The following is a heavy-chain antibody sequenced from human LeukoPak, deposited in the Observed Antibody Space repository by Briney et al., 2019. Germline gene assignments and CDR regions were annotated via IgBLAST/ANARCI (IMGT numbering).Heavy chain of an antibody. CDR3: ARDRGGSYSAIDY. Sequence: GGSLRLSCAASGFTFSSYSMNWVRQAPGKGLEWVSFISSSSSTIYYADSVKGRFTISRDNAKNSLYLQMNGLRAEDTAVYYCARDRGGSYSAIDYWGQGTLVTVSS. CDR1: GFTFSSYS. CDR2: ISSSSSTI. D-gene: IGHD1-26*01. J-gene: IGHJ4*02. V-gene: IGHV3-48*04.